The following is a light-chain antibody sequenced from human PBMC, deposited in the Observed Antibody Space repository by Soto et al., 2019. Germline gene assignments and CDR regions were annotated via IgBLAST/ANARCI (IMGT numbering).Light chain of an antibody. CDR2: EVT. Sequence: QSALTQPASVSGSLGQSITISCTGSSSDVGGYNYVSWYQQHPGQAPRLFIHEVTNRPSGVSDRFSGSKSANTASLTISGLQAEDEAHYYCSSYTTFRTPHVAFGGGTKLTVL. CDR1: SSDVGGYNY. J-gene: IGLJ2*01. CDR3: SSYTTFRTPHVA. V-gene: IGLV2-14*01.